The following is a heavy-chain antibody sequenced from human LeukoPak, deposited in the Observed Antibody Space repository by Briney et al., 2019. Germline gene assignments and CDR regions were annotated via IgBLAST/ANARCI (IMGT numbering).Heavy chain of an antibody. Sequence: VASVKVSCKASGYTFTSYGITWARQAPGQGPEWMGWISAYNGNTNYAQNLQGRVTITRDTSASTAYMELSSLRSEDTAVYYCANPRYDSSGYYYVDWGQGTLVTVSS. CDR3: ANPRYDSSGYYYVD. V-gene: IGHV1-18*01. J-gene: IGHJ4*02. CDR1: GYTFTSYG. D-gene: IGHD3-22*01. CDR2: ISAYNGNT.